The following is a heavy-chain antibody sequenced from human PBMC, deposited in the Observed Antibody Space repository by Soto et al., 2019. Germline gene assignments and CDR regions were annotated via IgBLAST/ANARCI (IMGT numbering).Heavy chain of an antibody. J-gene: IGHJ4*02. Sequence: GGSLRLSCAASGFTFSDYYMSWVRQAPGKGPEWVSYISSSSSYTNYADSVKGRFTISRDNAKNSLYLQMNSLRAEDTAVYYCARVTYYYDSSGYYPDYWGQGTLVTVSS. CDR1: GFTFSDYY. V-gene: IGHV3-11*06. CDR2: ISSSSSYT. D-gene: IGHD3-22*01. CDR3: ARVTYYYDSSGYYPDY.